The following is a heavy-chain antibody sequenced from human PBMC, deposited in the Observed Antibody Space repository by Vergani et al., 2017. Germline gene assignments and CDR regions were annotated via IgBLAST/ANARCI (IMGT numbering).Heavy chain of an antibody. D-gene: IGHD3-22*01. V-gene: IGHV4-38-2*02. CDR1: GGSISSGYY. J-gene: IGHJ4*02. CDR2: ISHSGST. Sequence: QVQLQESGPGLVKPSETLSLTCTVPGGSISSGYYWGWIRQPPGKGLEWIGSISHSGSTYYNPSLKSRVTISVDTSTNQFSLKLSSVTAADTAVYYCARGVLVEYFDYWGQGTLVTVSS. CDR3: ARGVLVEYFDY.